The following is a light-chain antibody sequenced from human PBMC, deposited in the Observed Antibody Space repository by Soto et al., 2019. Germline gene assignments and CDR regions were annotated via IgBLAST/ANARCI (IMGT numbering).Light chain of an antibody. CDR3: QSYDSSLSV. V-gene: IGLV1-40*01. CDR1: SSNIGAGYD. J-gene: IGLJ1*01. Sequence: QSVLTQPPSVSGAPGQRVTISCTGSSSNIGAGYDVHWYQQLPGTAPKLLIYGDTHRPSGVPDRFSGSKSGTSASLAITGLQADDEADYSCQSYDSSLSVFGTGTKLTVL. CDR2: GDT.